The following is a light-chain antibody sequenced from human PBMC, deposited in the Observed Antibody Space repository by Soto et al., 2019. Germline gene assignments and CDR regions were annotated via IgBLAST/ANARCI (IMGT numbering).Light chain of an antibody. CDR2: DAS. V-gene: IGKV3-11*01. Sequence: EIVLTQSPATLSLSPGDGAALSCRASQSVSTFLAWYQQKPGQAPRLLIYDASNKATGIPARFSGSGSGTDFTLTISSLELEDFAVYSCQQRSNWPWTFGQGTQVEIK. CDR3: QQRSNWPWT. J-gene: IGKJ1*01. CDR1: QSVSTF.